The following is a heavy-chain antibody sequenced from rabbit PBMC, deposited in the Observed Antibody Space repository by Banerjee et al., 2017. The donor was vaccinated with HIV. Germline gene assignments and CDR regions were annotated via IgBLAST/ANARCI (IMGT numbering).Heavy chain of an antibody. V-gene: IGHV1S45*01. Sequence: QEQLEESGGDLVKPEGSLTLTCTASGFSFNNNYVMCWVRQAPGKGLEWIGIIYVGKGSTDYASWVNGRFTISSHNAQNTLYLQLNSLTAADTATYFCARCPNRYDDYGTFNLWGQGTLVTVS. CDR3: ARCPNRYDDYGTFNL. D-gene: IGHD2-1*01. J-gene: IGHJ4*01. CDR2: IYVGKGST. CDR1: GFSFNNNYV.